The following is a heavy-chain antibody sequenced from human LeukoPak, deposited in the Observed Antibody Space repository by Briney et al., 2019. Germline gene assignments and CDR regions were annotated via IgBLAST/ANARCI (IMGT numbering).Heavy chain of an antibody. CDR1: GFTFSTYR. V-gene: IGHV3-30*04. CDR3: ARRSSYGPFDY. D-gene: IGHD5-18*01. CDR2: ISYDGSNK. Sequence: PGRSLRLSCAASGFTFSTYRIHWVRQVPGKGLEWVAVISYDGSNKYYADSVKGRFTISRDNSKNTLYLQMNSLRAEDTAVYYCARRSSYGPFDYWGQGTLVTVSS. J-gene: IGHJ4*02.